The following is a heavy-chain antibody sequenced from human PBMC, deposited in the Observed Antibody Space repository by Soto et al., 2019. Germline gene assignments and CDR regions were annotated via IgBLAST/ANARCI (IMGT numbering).Heavy chain of an antibody. Sequence: QVQLVQSGAEVKKPGSSVKVSCKASGGTFSSYAISWVRQAPGQGLEWMGGIIPIFGTANYAQKSQGRVTITADESTSTAYMELSILRSEDKAVYYCARDLSGDNWFDPWGQGTLVTVSS. CDR1: GGTFSSYA. J-gene: IGHJ5*02. D-gene: IGHD7-27*01. CDR2: IIPIFGTA. V-gene: IGHV1-69*01. CDR3: ARDLSGDNWFDP.